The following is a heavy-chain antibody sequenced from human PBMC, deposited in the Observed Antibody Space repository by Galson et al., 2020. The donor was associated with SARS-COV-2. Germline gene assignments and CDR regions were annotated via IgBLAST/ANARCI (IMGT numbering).Heavy chain of an antibody. CDR2: ARDKLSSYTT. Sequence: GESLKISCTASGFTFSEHHMDWVRQAPGKGLEWVGRARDKLSSYTTGYAASVKGRFTISRDDSKNSLYLQMNSLKTEDTALYYCARVSQISTAVTGIDAFDIWGRGTTVTVSP. CDR3: ARVSQISTAVTGIDAFDI. D-gene: IGHD6-19*01. V-gene: IGHV3-72*01. J-gene: IGHJ3*02. CDR1: GFTFSEHH.